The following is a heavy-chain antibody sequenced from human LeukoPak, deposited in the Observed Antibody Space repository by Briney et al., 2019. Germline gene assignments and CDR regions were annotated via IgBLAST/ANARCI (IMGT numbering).Heavy chain of an antibody. D-gene: IGHD5-24*01. CDR2: IKEDGTET. CDR3: AKEGRSLQTY. J-gene: IGHJ4*02. Sequence: GGSLRLSCAASGFMFSSNWMSWVRLAPGKGLEWVANIKEDGTETYYVDSVKGRFTIARDNAKNSLYLQMNSLRVEDTAVYYCAKEGRSLQTYWGQGTLVTVSS. CDR1: GFMFSSNW. V-gene: IGHV3-7*03.